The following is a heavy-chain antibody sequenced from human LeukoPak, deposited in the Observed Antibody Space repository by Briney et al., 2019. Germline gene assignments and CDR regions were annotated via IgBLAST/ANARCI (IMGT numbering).Heavy chain of an antibody. CDR2: VNGNGGST. V-gene: IGHV3-23*01. J-gene: IGHJ4*02. CDR1: GFSFSTYA. Sequence: GGSLRLSCAASGFSFSTYAMSWVRQARGEGLEWVSGVNGNGGSTSYADSVKGRFTIFRDNSKNTVYLQMNSLRVEDTAVYYCAKSLYGGCDYWGQGTVVTVSS. CDR3: AKSLYGGCDY. D-gene: IGHD3-16*02.